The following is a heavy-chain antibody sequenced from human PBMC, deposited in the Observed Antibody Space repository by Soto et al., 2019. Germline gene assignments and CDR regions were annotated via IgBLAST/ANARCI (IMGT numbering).Heavy chain of an antibody. D-gene: IGHD1-1*01. Sequence: GESLKISCKGSGYSFTTYWIDWVRQMPGKGLEWMGIIYPGDSDARYSPSFQGQVTISADKSINTAYLEWSSLKASDTAMYYCARRWQLAYFDYWGQGALVTVSS. CDR2: IYPGDSDA. CDR1: GYSFTTYW. V-gene: IGHV5-51*01. J-gene: IGHJ4*02. CDR3: ARRWQLAYFDY.